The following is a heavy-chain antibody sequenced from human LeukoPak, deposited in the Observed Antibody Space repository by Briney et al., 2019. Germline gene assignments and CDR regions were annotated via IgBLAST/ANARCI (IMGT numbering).Heavy chain of an antibody. CDR2: ISAYNGNT. V-gene: IGHV1-18*01. CDR3: ARLQYSKDWPPGTFDS. D-gene: IGHD6-6*01. CDR1: GYTFKSYI. J-gene: IGHJ3*01. Sequence: ASVKVSCKASGYTFKSYIISWVRQAPGQGLEWMGWISAYNGNTKYAQKLQGRVTMTTDTSTNTAYMELRSLRSDDTAVYYCARLQYSKDWPPGTFDSWGQGTMVSVSS.